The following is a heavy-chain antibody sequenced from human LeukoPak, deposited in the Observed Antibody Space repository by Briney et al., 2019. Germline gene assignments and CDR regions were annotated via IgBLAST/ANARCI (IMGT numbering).Heavy chain of an antibody. V-gene: IGHV4-59*01. CDR1: GGSISGFH. J-gene: IGHJ6*03. CDR3: ARDLSYCSSTSCYGYMDV. CDR2: IYDSGST. Sequence: PSETLSLTCTVSGGSISGFHWGWIRQPPGKRLEWIGYIYDSGSTNYNPSLKSRVTISVDTSKKQFSLKMSSVTAADTAVYYCARDLSYCSSTSCYGYMDVWGKGTTVTVSS. D-gene: IGHD2-2*01.